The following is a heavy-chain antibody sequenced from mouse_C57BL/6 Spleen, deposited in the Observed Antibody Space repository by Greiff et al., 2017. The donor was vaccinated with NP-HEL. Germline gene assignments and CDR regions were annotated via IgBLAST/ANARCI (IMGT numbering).Heavy chain of an antibody. D-gene: IGHD1-1*01. V-gene: IGHV1-15*01. CDR2: IDPETGGT. CDR3: TRGYESSYWYCGV. J-gene: IGHJ1*03. Sequence: VQLQQSGAELVRPGASVTLSCKASGYTFTDYEMHWVKQTPVHGLEWIGAIDPETGGTAYNQKFKGKAILTADKSSRTAYMELRSLTSEDSAVFYCTRGYESSYWYCGVGDTETTDTVLS. CDR1: GYTFTDYE.